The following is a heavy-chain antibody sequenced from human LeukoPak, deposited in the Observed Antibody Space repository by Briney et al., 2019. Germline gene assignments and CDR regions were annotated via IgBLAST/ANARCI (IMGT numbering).Heavy chain of an antibody. CDR2: ISGSGGRT. D-gene: IGHD1-26*01. CDR3: AKGSSGSFWVFDY. J-gene: IGHJ4*02. V-gene: IGHV3-23*01. CDR1: GFTFSGYA. Sequence: PGGSLRLSCAASGFTFSGYAMSCHRQAPGKGLEWVSTISGSGGRTFYADSVKGRFTISRDNSKNTLSLQMNSLRAEDTAVYYCAKGSSGSFWVFDYWGQGTQVTVSS.